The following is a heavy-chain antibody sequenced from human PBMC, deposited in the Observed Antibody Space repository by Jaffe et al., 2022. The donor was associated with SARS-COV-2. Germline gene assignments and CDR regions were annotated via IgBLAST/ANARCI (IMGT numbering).Heavy chain of an antibody. J-gene: IGHJ4*02. CDR1: GFTFSSYS. CDR3: ARRRSLYSSGWYGSNDY. CDR2: ISSSSSYI. V-gene: IGHV3-21*01. Sequence: EVQLVESGGGLVKPGGSLRLSCAASGFTFSSYSMNWVRQAPGKGLEWVSSISSSSSYIYYADSVKGRFTISRDNAKNSLYLQMNSLRAEDTAVYYCARRRSLYSSGWYGSNDYWGQGTLVTVSS. D-gene: IGHD6-19*01.